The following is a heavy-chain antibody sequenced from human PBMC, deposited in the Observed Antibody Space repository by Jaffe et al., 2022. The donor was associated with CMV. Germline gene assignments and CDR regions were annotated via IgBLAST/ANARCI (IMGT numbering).Heavy chain of an antibody. V-gene: IGHV2-70*15. D-gene: IGHD3-10*01. CDR1: GFSLSTSGVC. J-gene: IGHJ6*03. CDR2: IDGNDVK. Sequence: QVTLRESGPALVKPTQTLTLTCTFSGFSLSTSGVCVSWIRQPPGKALEWLARIDGNDVKYYSTSLKTRLTISKDTSKNQVVLTVTNMDPVDTATYYCARSFYGDFGEIFRRTPKYYYYYYMDVWGKGTTVTVSS. CDR3: ARSFYGDFGEIFRRTPKYYYYYYMDV.